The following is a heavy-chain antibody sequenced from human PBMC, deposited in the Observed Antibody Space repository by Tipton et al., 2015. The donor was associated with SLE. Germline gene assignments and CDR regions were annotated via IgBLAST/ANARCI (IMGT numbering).Heavy chain of an antibody. V-gene: IGHV3-21*01. CDR1: GFTFSSYS. Sequence: GSLRLSCAASGFTFSSYSMNWVRQAPGKGLEWVSSVSSSSSYIYYADSVKGRFTISRDNSKNTLYLQMNSLRAEDTAVYYCARAQQLVHDYWGQGTLVTVSS. CDR2: VSSSSSYI. D-gene: IGHD6-13*01. CDR3: ARAQQLVHDY. J-gene: IGHJ4*02.